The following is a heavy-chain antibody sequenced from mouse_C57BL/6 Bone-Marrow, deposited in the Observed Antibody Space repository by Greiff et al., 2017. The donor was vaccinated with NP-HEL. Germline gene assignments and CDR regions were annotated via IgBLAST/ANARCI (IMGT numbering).Heavy chain of an antibody. J-gene: IGHJ2*01. Sequence: QVQLKQSGAELARPGASVKLSCKASGYTFTSYGISWVKQRTGQGLEWIGEIYPRSGNTYYNEKFKGQATLTADKSSSTAYMELRSLTSEDSAVYFCARSVYYDYDGYFDYWGQGTTLTVSS. CDR3: ARSVYYDYDGYFDY. D-gene: IGHD2-4*01. CDR1: GYTFTSYG. V-gene: IGHV1-81*01. CDR2: IYPRSGNT.